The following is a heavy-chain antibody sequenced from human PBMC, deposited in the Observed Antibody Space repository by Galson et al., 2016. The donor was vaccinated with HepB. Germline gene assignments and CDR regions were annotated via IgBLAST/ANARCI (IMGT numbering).Heavy chain of an antibody. CDR3: ARDTVIVSNIFDY. D-gene: IGHD5/OR15-5a*01. CDR2: INPSGGHT. J-gene: IGHJ4*02. V-gene: IGHV1-46*01. Sequence: SVKVSCKASGYTFINYQIHWVRQAPGQGLEWMGIINPSGGHTAYAQKFQGRVTMTGDTSTSTVYMELSSLRSEDAAVYYCARDTVIVSNIFDYWGQGALVTVSS. CDR1: GYTFINYQ.